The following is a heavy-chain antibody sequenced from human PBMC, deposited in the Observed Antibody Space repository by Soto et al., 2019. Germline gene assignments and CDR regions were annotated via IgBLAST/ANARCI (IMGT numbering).Heavy chain of an antibody. J-gene: IGHJ3*02. D-gene: IGHD1-1*01. CDR3: ARDASVGNGYFVAFDI. CDR1: GDSVSSNSAA. Sequence: SQTLSLTCAISGDSVSSNSAAWNWIRQSPSRGLEWLGRTYYRSKWYNDYAVSVKSRITINPDTSKNQFSLQLNSVTPEDTAVDYSARDASVGNGYFVAFDIWGQGTMVTVSS. CDR2: TYYRSKWYN. V-gene: IGHV6-1*01.